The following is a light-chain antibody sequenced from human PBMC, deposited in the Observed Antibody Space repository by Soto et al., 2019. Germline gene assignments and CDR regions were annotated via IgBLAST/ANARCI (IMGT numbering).Light chain of an antibody. Sequence: DVVMTQSPLSLPVTLGQPASISCRSSQSLVDTDGSTHLSWFQQRPGQSPRRLIYKASDRDSGVPDRFSGSGSGTDFTLKISRVEAEDVGIYYCMQGTHWPYTFGQGTKLEIK. CDR2: KAS. V-gene: IGKV2-30*01. J-gene: IGKJ2*01. CDR3: MQGTHWPYT. CDR1: QSLVDTDGSTH.